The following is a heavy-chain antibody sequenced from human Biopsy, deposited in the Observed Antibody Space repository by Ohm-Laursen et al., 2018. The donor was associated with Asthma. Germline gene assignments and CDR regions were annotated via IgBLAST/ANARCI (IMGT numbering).Heavy chain of an antibody. CDR2: IYSGGTS. D-gene: IGHD6-19*01. V-gene: IGHV3-53*01. CDR3: ARGDSSGWSHYYFDY. CDR1: GFTVSRDH. Sequence: SLRLSCAALGFTVSRDHMFWVRQAPGKGLEWVSVIYSGGTSHTADSVRGRFTISRDFSKNTLHLQMHSLRVEDTAVYYCARGDSSGWSHYYFDYWGQGTLVIVSS. J-gene: IGHJ4*02.